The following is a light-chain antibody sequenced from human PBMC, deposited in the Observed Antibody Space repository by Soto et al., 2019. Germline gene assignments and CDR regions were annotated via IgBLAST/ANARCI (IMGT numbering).Light chain of an antibody. Sequence: QSALTQPPSASGSAGQSVTISCIGTSSDVGRYNYVSWYRQHPGKAPKLIIYEVTKRPSGVPDRFSGSKSGNTASLTVSGLQADDEADYYCNSYVGSNNYVFGTGNKVTVL. CDR2: EVT. CDR3: NSYVGSNNYV. V-gene: IGLV2-8*01. CDR1: SSDVGRYNY. J-gene: IGLJ1*01.